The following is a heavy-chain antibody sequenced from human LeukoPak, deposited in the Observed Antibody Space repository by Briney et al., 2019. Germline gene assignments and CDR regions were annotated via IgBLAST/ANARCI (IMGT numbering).Heavy chain of an antibody. V-gene: IGHV3-66*01. Sequence: GGSLRLSCAASGFSVSSSYMSWVRQAPGKGLEWVSIIYSGGSTFYTDSVKGRFTISRDNSRNTLFLQMNNLRAEDTAVYYCARGEGMGVDYWGQGTLVTVSS. J-gene: IGHJ4*02. CDR1: GFSVSSSY. CDR2: IYSGGST. D-gene: IGHD3-16*01. CDR3: ARGEGMGVDY.